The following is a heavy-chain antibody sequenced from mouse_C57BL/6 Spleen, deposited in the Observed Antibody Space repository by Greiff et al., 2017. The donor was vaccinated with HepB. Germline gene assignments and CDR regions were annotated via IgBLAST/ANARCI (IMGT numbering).Heavy chain of an antibody. CDR2: IYPGSGST. Sequence: VQLQQSGAELVKPGASVKMSCKASGYTFTSYWITWVKQRPGQGLEWIGDIYPGSGSTNYNEKFKSKAALTVDTSSSTAYMQLSSLTSEDSAVYYCARPNWDGRNYFDYWGQGTTLTVSS. CDR3: ARPNWDGRNYFDY. D-gene: IGHD4-1*01. V-gene: IGHV1-55*01. J-gene: IGHJ2*01. CDR1: GYTFTSYW.